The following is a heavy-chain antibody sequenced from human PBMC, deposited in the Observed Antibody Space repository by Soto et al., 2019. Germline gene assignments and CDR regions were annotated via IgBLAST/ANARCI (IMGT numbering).Heavy chain of an antibody. D-gene: IGHD3-10*01. CDR1: GFSLSTSGVG. CDR3: ARVAYYYVSGSYYYFDY. J-gene: IGHJ4*02. V-gene: IGHV2-5*02. CDR2: IYWDDDK. Sequence: QITLKESGPTLVKPTQTLTLTCTFSGFSLSTSGVGVGWIRQPPGKALECLALIYWDDDKRYSPFLKSRLTITKDTSKNQVVLTLTNMDPVDTATYYCARVAYYYVSGSYYYFDYWGQGSLVTVSS.